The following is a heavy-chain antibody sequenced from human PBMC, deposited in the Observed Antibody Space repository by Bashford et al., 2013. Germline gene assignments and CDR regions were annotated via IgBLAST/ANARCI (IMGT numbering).Heavy chain of an antibody. V-gene: IGHV3-23*01. D-gene: IGHD3-3*01. J-gene: IGHJ6*03. CDR3: AKDSIDFYYQMDV. Sequence: GSLRLSCAASGFTFSNYAMTWVRQAPGKGLEWVSAVSTSGGSTFYADSVKGRFTISRDNSQNTLYLQMNGLRAEDTAVYFCAKDSIDFYYQMDVWGKGPRSPSP. CDR2: VSTSGGST. CDR1: GFTFSNYA.